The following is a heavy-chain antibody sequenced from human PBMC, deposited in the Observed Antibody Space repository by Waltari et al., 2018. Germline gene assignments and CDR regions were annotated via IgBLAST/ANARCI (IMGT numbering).Heavy chain of an antibody. CDR3: ARDMDSRSSPPLDY. V-gene: IGHV3-21*01. CDR2: ISSSGSYI. J-gene: IGHJ4*02. D-gene: IGHD3-22*01. Sequence: EVQLVESGGGLVKPGGSLRLSCAASGFSFSSYSLNWVRQAPGKGLEWVSSISSSGSYIYYADSVRCRFTISRDNAKNSLFLQMNSLRAEDTALYYCARDMDSRSSPPLDYWGQGTLVTVSS. CDR1: GFSFSSYS.